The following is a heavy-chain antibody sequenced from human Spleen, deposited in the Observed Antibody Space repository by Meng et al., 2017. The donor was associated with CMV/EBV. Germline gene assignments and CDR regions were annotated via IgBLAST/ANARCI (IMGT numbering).Heavy chain of an antibody. CDR1: GDNLSNNI. CDR3: ARHIGDPYYYNVLDV. Sequence: SGDNLSNNIITWVRQAPGQGFEWMGGIIPLHHVSRYAQTFQGRVTITADRYTNTAYMELSSLTSEDTAVYYCARHIGDPYYYNVLDVWGQGTTVTVSS. D-gene: IGHD2-21*01. J-gene: IGHJ6*02. CDR2: IIPLHHVS. V-gene: IGHV1-69*02.